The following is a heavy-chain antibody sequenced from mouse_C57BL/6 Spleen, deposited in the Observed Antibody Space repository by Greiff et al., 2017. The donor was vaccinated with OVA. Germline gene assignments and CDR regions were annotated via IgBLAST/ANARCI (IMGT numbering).Heavy chain of an antibody. CDR2: IYPGSGNT. CDR3: ARRSTVVAHFDY. D-gene: IGHD1-1*01. Sequence: QVQLQQSGPELVKPGASVKISCKASGYSFTSYYIHWVKQRPGQGLEWIGWIYPGSGNTKYNEKFKSKATLTADTSSSTAYMQLSSLTSEDSAVYYCARRSTVVAHFDYWGQGTTLTVSS. CDR1: GYSFTSYY. J-gene: IGHJ2*01. V-gene: IGHV1-66*01.